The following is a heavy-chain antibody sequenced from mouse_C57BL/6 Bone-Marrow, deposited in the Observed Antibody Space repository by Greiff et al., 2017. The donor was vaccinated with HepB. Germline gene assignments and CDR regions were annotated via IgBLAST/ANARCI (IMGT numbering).Heavy chain of an antibody. D-gene: IGHD3-2*02. CDR1: GYTFTDYY. CDR2: INPNNGGT. Sequence: EVQLQQSGPELVKPGASVKISCKASGYTFTDYYMNWVKQSHGKSLEWIGDINPNNGGTSYNQKFKGKATLTVDKSSSTAYMELRSLTSEDSAVYYCARRGLRQLRLGAYWGQGTLVTVSA. CDR3: ARRGLRQLRLGAY. V-gene: IGHV1-26*01. J-gene: IGHJ3*01.